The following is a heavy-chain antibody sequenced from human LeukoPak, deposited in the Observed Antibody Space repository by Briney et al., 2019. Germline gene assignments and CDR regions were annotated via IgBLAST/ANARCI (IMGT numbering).Heavy chain of an antibody. Sequence: SGGSLTLSCTASGFTFSSFWMSWVRQAPGKGLECIPNKKQDGSEKYYVDSVKGRFTISRDNAKNSLYLQMNSLRAEDTAVYYCARDLFGDFWSGFGYWGQGTLVTVSS. CDR1: GFTFSSFW. V-gene: IGHV3-7*01. CDR2: KKQDGSEK. D-gene: IGHD3-3*01. J-gene: IGHJ4*02. CDR3: ARDLFGDFWSGFGY.